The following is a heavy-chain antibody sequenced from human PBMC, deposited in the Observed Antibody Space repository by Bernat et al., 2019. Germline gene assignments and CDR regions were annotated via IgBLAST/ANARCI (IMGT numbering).Heavy chain of an antibody. V-gene: IGHV3-48*03. CDR3: ARDRLHYDILTGYYLFDY. D-gene: IGHD3-9*01. CDR1: GFTFSSYE. J-gene: IGHJ4*02. Sequence: EVQLVESGGGLVQPGGSLRLSCAASGFTFSSYEMNWVRQAPGKGLEWVSYISSSGSYTNYADSVKGRFTISRDNAKNSLYLQMNSLRAEDTAVYYCARDRLHYDILTGYYLFDYWGQGTLVTVSS. CDR2: ISSSGSYT.